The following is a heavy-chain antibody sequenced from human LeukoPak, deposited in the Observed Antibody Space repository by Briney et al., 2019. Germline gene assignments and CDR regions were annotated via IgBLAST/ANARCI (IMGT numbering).Heavy chain of an antibody. CDR3: ARDAGGSGSY. J-gene: IGHJ4*02. Sequence: SGGSLRLSCAVSGFTFRRYWMHWVRQVPGKGLMWVSRTNEDGSITNYADSVKGRFTISRDNAENTLYLHLNSLRVEDTAIYYCARDAGGSGSYWGQGTLVTVSS. CDR1: GFTFRRYW. D-gene: IGHD3-10*01. CDR2: TNEDGSIT. V-gene: IGHV3-74*01.